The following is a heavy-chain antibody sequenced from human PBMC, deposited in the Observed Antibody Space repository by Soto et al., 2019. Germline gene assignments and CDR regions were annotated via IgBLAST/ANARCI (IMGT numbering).Heavy chain of an antibody. V-gene: IGHV3-74*01. D-gene: IGHD1-26*01. J-gene: IGHJ3*02. CDR1: GFNFSPYF. CDR3: VRDRGTPDSFDI. Sequence: EAHLVESGGGLPQPGGSLRLSCVASGFNFSPYFMAWVRQGPGRGLEWVSHIKGDGTTTAYADSVRGRFIISRDNGRNTLFLQMNSLRDEDTAVYYCVRDRGTPDSFDIWGQGTTVIVSP. CDR2: IKGDGTTT.